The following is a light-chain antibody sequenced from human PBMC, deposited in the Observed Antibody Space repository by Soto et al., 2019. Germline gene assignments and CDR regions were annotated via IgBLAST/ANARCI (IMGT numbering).Light chain of an antibody. V-gene: IGLV2-14*03. CDR2: DVT. Sequence: QSVLTQPASVSGSPGQSITISCTGTSSDIGAYNYVSWYQQHPGKAPKLIIYDVTNRPAGISSRFSASKSGNTASLTISVLRAEDEADYYCCSYKSSSTLYVFGTGTKVTVL. CDR1: SSDIGAYNY. CDR3: CSYKSSSTLYV. J-gene: IGLJ1*01.